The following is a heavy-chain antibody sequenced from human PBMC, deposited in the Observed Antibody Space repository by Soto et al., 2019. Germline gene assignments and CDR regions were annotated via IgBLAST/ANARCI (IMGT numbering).Heavy chain of an antibody. J-gene: IGHJ4*02. CDR2: IFYNGIT. CDR1: GGSISSIIHS. Sequence: SETLSLTFTVSGGSISSIIHSWGWIRQSPGQGLEWIGNIFYNGITYYKPSLKSRVTISADTSKNHFSLKLRSVTVADTAVYSCARIVTGTQYYFDFCGQGSLVTVSS. D-gene: IGHD1-1*01. V-gene: IGHV4-39*02. CDR3: ARIVTGTQYYFDF.